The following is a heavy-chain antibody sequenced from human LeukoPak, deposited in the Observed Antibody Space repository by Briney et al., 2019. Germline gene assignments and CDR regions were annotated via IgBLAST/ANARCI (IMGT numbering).Heavy chain of an antibody. CDR1: GFTFSSYS. Sequence: GGSLRLSCAASGFTFSSYSMNWVRQAPGKGLEWVSSITSSSRYIHYADSMKGRFIISRDNAKNSLYVQMNSLRAEDTAVYYCARGTSSGWYNGFDIWGQGTMVTVSS. V-gene: IGHV3-21*01. D-gene: IGHD6-19*01. CDR2: ITSSSRYI. CDR3: ARGTSSGWYNGFDI. J-gene: IGHJ3*02.